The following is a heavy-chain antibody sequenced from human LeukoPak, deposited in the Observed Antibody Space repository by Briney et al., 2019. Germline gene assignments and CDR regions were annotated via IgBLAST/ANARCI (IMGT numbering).Heavy chain of an antibody. CDR3: ARGQVGSYVYYYYHGMDV. Sequence: SETLSLTCAVYGGSFTGYYWSWIRQPPGKGLEWIGEINHSGSINYNPSLKSRVTISVDTSKNQFSLRLSSVTAADTAVYYCARGQVGSYVYYYYHGMDVWGQGTTVTVSS. CDR2: INHSGSI. D-gene: IGHD1-26*01. V-gene: IGHV4-34*01. J-gene: IGHJ6*02. CDR1: GGSFTGYY.